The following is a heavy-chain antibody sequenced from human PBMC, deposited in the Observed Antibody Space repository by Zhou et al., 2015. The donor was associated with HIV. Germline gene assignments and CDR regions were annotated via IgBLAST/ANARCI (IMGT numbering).Heavy chain of an antibody. V-gene: IGHV1-69*09. CDR2: NIPNFGVS. Sequence: QVQLVQSGAEVKKPGSSVKVSCKASGGTFSNYAISWVRQAPGHGLEWVGRNIPNFGVSNYAQKFQDRVSLSADINGATAFMTLSGLRSDDTAVYFCAREATSKLMRTSAAHPGLDVWGQGTTVIVSS. CDR3: AREATSKLMRTSAAHPGLDV. D-gene: IGHD2-8*01. J-gene: IGHJ6*02. CDR1: GGTFSNYA.